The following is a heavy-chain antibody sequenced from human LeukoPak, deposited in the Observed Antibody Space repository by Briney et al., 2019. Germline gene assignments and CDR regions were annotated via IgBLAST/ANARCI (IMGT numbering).Heavy chain of an antibody. CDR3: AGVDTAKTNYYYYGMDV. CDR2: TYYRSKWYN. CDR1: GDSVSSNSAA. Sequence: SQTLSLTCAISGDSVSSNSAAWNWIRQSPSRGLEWLGRTYYRSKWYNDYAVSVKSRITINPDTSKNQFSLQLNSVTPEDTAVYYCAGVDTAKTNYYYYGMDVWGQGTTVTVSS. D-gene: IGHD5-18*01. J-gene: IGHJ6*02. V-gene: IGHV6-1*01.